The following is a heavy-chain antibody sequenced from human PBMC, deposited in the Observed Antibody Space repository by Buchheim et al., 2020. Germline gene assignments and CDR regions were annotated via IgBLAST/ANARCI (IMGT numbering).Heavy chain of an antibody. Sequence: QVQLQQWGAGLLKPSETLSLTCAVYGGSFSGYYWSWIRQPPGKGLEWIGEINHSGSTNYNPSLKSRVTISVDTSKNQFSLKLSSVTAADTAVYYCARRRNYDILTGYYCSAFDIWGQGT. CDR3: ARRRNYDILTGYYCSAFDI. J-gene: IGHJ3*02. V-gene: IGHV4-34*01. CDR1: GGSFSGYY. CDR2: INHSGST. D-gene: IGHD3-9*01.